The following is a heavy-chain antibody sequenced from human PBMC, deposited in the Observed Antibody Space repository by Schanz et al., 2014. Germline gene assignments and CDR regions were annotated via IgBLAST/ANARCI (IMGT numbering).Heavy chain of an antibody. D-gene: IGHD4-17*01. Sequence: QVQLQESGPGLVKPSQTLSLTCTVSGGSVSSGGDYWSWIRQHPGKGLGSIGFISYSGSTYYNPSLKSRATISVDTSKTQFSLNLSSTTAAETTVYYCARDRGHGDLPGDIWGQGTMVTVSS. V-gene: IGHV4-31*03. J-gene: IGHJ3*02. CDR1: GGSVSSGGDY. CDR3: ARDRGHGDLPGDI. CDR2: ISYSGST.